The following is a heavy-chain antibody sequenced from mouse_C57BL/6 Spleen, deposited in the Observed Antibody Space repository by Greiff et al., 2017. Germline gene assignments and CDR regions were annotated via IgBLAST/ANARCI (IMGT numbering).Heavy chain of an antibody. CDR2: IDPSGGYT. CDR3: AGAKDDSVDY. CDR1: GYTFTSYW. V-gene: IGHV1-59*01. J-gene: IGHJ2*01. D-gene: IGHD2-12*01. Sequence: QVHVQQPGAELVRPGTSVKLSCKASGYTFTSYWMHWVKQRPGQGLEWIGVIDPSGGYTNYNQKFKGKATLTVDTSSSTAYMQLSSLTSVDSAVXYCAGAKDDSVDYWGQGTTLTVSS.